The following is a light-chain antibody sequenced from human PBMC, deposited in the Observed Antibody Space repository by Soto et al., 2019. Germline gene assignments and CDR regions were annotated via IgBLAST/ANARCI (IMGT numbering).Light chain of an antibody. CDR3: QQYATSPT. CDR2: GAS. CDR1: QSVDSNS. V-gene: IGKV3-20*01. Sequence: EIVLTQSPGTLSLSPGERATLSCRASQSVDSNSLAWYQHKPGQAPRLLIYGASIRAPGISDRYSGRGSGTDFTLTINRLEPEDFAVYYCQQYATSPTFGGGTRLEIK. J-gene: IGKJ4*01.